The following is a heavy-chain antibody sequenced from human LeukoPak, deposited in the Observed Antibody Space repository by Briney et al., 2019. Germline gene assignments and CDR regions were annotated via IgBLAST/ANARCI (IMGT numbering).Heavy chain of an antibody. Sequence: GGSLRLSCAASGFTFSSYAMPWVRQAPGKGLEWVAVISYDGSNKYYADSVKGRFTISRDNSKNTLYLQMNSLRAEDTAVYYCASRSGVGATVGDSDYFDYWGQGTLVTVSS. CDR2: ISYDGSNK. D-gene: IGHD1-26*01. CDR3: ASRSGVGATVGDSDYFDY. V-gene: IGHV3-30-3*01. J-gene: IGHJ4*02. CDR1: GFTFSSYA.